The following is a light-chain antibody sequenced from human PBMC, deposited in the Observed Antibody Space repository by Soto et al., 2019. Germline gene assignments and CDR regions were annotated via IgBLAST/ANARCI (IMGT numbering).Light chain of an antibody. V-gene: IGKV3-20*01. J-gene: IGKJ1*01. CDR3: QQYGSSPAT. CDR1: QSVSG. CDR2: GAS. Sequence: ETVLTQSPGTMSLSAGEGATLXXRASQSVSGMAWYQQIRGQAPRLLIHGASTRATGIPDRFSGNGSGTDFTLTISRLEPEDFALYYCQQYGSSPATFGQGTKVDIK.